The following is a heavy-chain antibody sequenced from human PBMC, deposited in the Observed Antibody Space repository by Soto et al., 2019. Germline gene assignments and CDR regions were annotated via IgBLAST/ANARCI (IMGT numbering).Heavy chain of an antibody. CDR1: GGTFSSSA. CDR2: IIPISGTA. CDR3: TRVQSSSTSLAIYYSSYYGMDV. V-gene: IGHV1-69*01. J-gene: IGHJ6*02. Sequence: QVQLVQSGAEVKKPGSSVKVSCKASGGTFSSSAISWVRQAPGQGLEWMGGIIPISGTANYAQKFQGRVTITADQSTITTYLELSSLRSEDTAVYYCTRVQSSSTSLAIYYSSYYGMDVWGQGTTVTVSS. D-gene: IGHD2-2*01.